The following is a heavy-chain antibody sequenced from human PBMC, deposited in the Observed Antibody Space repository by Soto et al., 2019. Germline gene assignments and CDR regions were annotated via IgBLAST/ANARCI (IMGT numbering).Heavy chain of an antibody. D-gene: IGHD2-21*02. CDR3: AKDKVPVVVTAPVDY. Sequence: QVQLVESGGGVVQPGRSLRLSCAASGFTFSSYGMHWVRQAPGKGLEWVAVISYDGSNKYYADSVKGRFTVSRDKSKNRLYLQGNSLIAEDTAVYYCAKDKVPVVVTAPVDYWGQGTLVTVSS. CDR1: GFTFSSYG. V-gene: IGHV3-30*18. CDR2: ISYDGSNK. J-gene: IGHJ4*02.